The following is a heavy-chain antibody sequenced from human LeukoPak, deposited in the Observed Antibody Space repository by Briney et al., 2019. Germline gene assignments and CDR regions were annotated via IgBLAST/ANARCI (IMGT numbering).Heavy chain of an antibody. Sequence: SETLSLTCTVSGGSIRSSSYYWGWIRQPPGKGLEWLANIFYSRSTFYNPSLKSRVTISVDTSQNQFSLKLSSVTAADTAVYYCARLRSGFYFDSWGQGTLVTVSS. J-gene: IGHJ4*02. CDR3: ARLRSGFYFDS. CDR2: IFYSRST. D-gene: IGHD6-19*01. V-gene: IGHV4-39*01. CDR1: GGSIRSSSYY.